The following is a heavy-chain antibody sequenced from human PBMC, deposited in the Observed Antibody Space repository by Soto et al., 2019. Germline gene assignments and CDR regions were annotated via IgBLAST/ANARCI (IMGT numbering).Heavy chain of an antibody. Sequence: QVQLVQSGAEVKKPGSSVKVSCKASGGTFSSYAISWVRQAPGQGLEWMGGIIPIFGTANYAQKFQGRVTITADKSTSSAYMELSSLRSEDTAVYYCARDSGFLWPILQGGWFDPWGQGTLVTVSS. V-gene: IGHV1-69*06. D-gene: IGHD3-3*01. J-gene: IGHJ5*02. CDR1: GGTFSSYA. CDR2: IIPIFGTA. CDR3: ARDSGFLWPILQGGWFDP.